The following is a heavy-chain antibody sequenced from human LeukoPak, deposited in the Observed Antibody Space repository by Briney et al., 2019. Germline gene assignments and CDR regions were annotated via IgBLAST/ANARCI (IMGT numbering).Heavy chain of an antibody. D-gene: IGHD2-2*01. CDR2: ISGSGGST. CDR3: AKGRCSSTSCPYYFDY. CDR1: GFTFSSYA. Sequence: PGGSLRLSCAASGFTFSSYAMSWVRQAPGKGLEWGSVISGSGGSTHYADSVKGRFTISRDNSKNTLYLQMNSLRAEDTALYYCAKGRCSSTSCPYYFDYWGQGTLVTVSS. J-gene: IGHJ4*02. V-gene: IGHV3-23*01.